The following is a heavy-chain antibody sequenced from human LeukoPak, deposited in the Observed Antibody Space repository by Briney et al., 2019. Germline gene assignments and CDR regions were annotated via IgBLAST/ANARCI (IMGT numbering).Heavy chain of an antibody. CDR3: ARDYKGYCSSTSCYTWGTEETDYYYYYYMDV. D-gene: IGHD2-2*02. V-gene: IGHV3-7*01. CDR2: IXQDGSEK. J-gene: IGHJ6*03. Sequence: GGSLRLSCAASGFTFSSYWMSWVRQAPGKGLEWVANIXQDGSEKYYVDSVKGRFTISRDNAKNSLYLQMNSLRAEDTAVYYCARDYKGYCSSTSCYTWGTEETDYYYYYYMDVWGKGTTVTVSS. CDR1: GFTFSSYW.